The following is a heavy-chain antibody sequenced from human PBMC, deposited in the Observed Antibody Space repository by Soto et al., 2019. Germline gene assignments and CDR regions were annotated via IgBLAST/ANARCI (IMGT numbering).Heavy chain of an antibody. CDR1: GLTFSNHW. CDR2: IKRDGSEK. V-gene: IGHV3-7*02. D-gene: IGHD3-10*01. J-gene: IGHJ4*02. CDR3: ATRPPDQTYYGVFDY. Sequence: GGSLRLSCTVSGLTFSNHWMTWVRQAPGKGLEWVANIKRDGSEKSYVDSVKGRFSVSRDNTKNSLYLQMNNLRAEDTAVYYCATRPPDQTYYGVFDYWGRAALVTVSS.